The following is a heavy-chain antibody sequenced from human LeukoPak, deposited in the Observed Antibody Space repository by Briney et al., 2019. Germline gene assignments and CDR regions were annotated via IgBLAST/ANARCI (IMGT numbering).Heavy chain of an antibody. V-gene: IGHV5-51*01. D-gene: IGHD2-15*01. CDR2: IYPGDSDT. CDR3: ARQYCSGGSWCEYFQH. Sequence: GESLKISCKGSGYSFTSYWIGWVRQMPGKGLEWMGIIYPGDSDTRYSPSFQGQVTISADKSISTAYLQWSSLKASDTAMYYCARQYCSGGSWCEYFQHWGQGTLVTVSS. CDR1: GYSFTSYW. J-gene: IGHJ1*01.